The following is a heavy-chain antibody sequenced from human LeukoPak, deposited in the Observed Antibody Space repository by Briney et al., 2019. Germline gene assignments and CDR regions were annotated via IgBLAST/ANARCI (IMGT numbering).Heavy chain of an antibody. CDR3: ARRGGSGWYRVDP. J-gene: IGHJ5*02. CDR2: IYYSGST. D-gene: IGHD6-19*01. CDR1: GGSISSSSYY. V-gene: IGHV4-61*05. Sequence: SETLSLTCTASGGSISSSSYYWSWIRQPPGKGLEWIGYIYYSGSTNYNPSLKSRVTISVDTSKNQFSLKLSSVTAADTAVYYCARRGGSGWYRVDPWGQGTLVTVSS.